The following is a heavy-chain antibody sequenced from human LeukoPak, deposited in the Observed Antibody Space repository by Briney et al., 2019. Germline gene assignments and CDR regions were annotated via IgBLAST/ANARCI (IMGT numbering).Heavy chain of an antibody. J-gene: IGHJ6*03. CDR3: ARVSSMVRGALYYYYYYYMDV. CDR2: IYYSGST. CDR1: GGSISSSSCY. V-gene: IGHV4-39*07. Sequence: SETLSLTCTVSGGSISSSSCYWGWIRQPPGKGLEWIGSIYYSGSTYYNPSLKSRVTISVDTSKNQFSLKLSSVTAADTAVYYCARVSSMVRGALYYYYYYYMDVWGKGTTVTISS. D-gene: IGHD3-10*01.